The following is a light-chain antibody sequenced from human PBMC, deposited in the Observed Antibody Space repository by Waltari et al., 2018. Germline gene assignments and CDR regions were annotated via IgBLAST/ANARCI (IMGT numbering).Light chain of an antibody. CDR2: EVS. V-gene: IGLV2-23*02. CDR3: CSYAGSSTPYV. Sequence: QSALTQPASVSGSPGQSITISCPGTSSAVGSYKLVSWYRQHPGKAPKLLIYEVSKRPSGVSNRFSGSKSGNAASLTISGLQAEDEADYYCCSYAGSSTPYVFGTGTKVTVL. J-gene: IGLJ1*01. CDR1: SSAVGSYKL.